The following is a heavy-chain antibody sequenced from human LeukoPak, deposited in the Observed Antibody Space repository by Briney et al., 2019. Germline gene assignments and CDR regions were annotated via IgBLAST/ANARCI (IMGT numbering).Heavy chain of an antibody. CDR3: AKDYAGGWPKRGMDV. D-gene: IGHD3-16*01. Sequence: GGSLRLSCAASGFIFSNYAMSWVRQAPGKGLQWVSAFSGSGGSTFYADSVRGRFTISRDNSKNTVYLQMNSLRAEDTAVYYCAKDYAGGWPKRGMDVWGKGATVTVSS. CDR1: GFIFSNYA. V-gene: IGHV3-23*01. CDR2: FSGSGGST. J-gene: IGHJ6*03.